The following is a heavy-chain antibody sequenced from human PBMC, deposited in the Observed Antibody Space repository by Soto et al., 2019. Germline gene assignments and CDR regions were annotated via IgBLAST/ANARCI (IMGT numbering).Heavy chain of an antibody. V-gene: IGHV3-23*01. CDR2: IGGAGDST. CDR3: TGATYLDY. J-gene: IGHJ4*02. Sequence: EVQLLESGGGLVQPGGSLRLSCAASGFSFNSCAMSWVRQAPGKGLEWVSHIGGAGDSTYYADSVKGRFTISRDNSKKTVYLQMESLRAEDTAVYYCTGATYLDYWGQGTLVTVSS. CDR1: GFSFNSCA.